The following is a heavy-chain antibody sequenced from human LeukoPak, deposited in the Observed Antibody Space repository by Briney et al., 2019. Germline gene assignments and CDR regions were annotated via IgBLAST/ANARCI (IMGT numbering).Heavy chain of an antibody. Sequence: GGSLRLSCASSGFSFDDYGMSWVRQGPGKGLEWVANINQKGSEIYYVDSVRGRFTISRDNAKNSLYLQMNRLRAEDTAVYYCARRYMATSAEDFDYWGQGTLVTVSS. D-gene: IGHD3-16*02. V-gene: IGHV3-7*01. CDR2: INQKGSEI. J-gene: IGHJ4*02. CDR3: ARRYMATSAEDFDY. CDR1: GFSFDDYG.